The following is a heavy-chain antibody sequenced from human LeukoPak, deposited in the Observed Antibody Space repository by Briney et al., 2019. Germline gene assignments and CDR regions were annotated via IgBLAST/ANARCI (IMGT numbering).Heavy chain of an antibody. CDR2: IYSGGST. CDR1: GFTVSSNY. J-gene: IGHJ6*03. D-gene: IGHD4-23*01. Sequence: PGGSLRLSCAASGFTVSSNYMSWVRQAPGKGLGWVSVIYSGGSTYYADSVKGRFTISRDNSKSTLYLQMNSLRAEDTAVYYCARLPTYGGNSYYYYMDVWGKGTTVTVSS. CDR3: ARLPTYGGNSYYYYMDV. V-gene: IGHV3-53*01.